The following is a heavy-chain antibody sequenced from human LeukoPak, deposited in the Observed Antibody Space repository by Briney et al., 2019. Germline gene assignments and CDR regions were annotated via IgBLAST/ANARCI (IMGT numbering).Heavy chain of an antibody. J-gene: IGHJ4*02. V-gene: IGHV4-39*01. CDR3: ARHESVTAFGVATFDH. Sequence: GSLRLSCAASGFTFSSYSMNWVRQAPGKGLEWIATIYFSGITYYNHFLKSRVTISVDTSKNQFSLNLKSVTAADTGVYYCARHESVTAFGVATFDHWGQGKLVTVSS. CDR2: IYFSGIT. D-gene: IGHD3-3*01. CDR1: GFTFSSYSMN.